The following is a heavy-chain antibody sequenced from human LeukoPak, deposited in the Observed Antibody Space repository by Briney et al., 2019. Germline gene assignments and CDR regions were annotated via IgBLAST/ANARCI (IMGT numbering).Heavy chain of an antibody. CDR1: GGSISRSRDY. CDR2: IYYSGST. V-gene: IGHV4-39*07. J-gene: IGHJ5*02. CDR3: ARAYIRYFDSPGFDP. D-gene: IGHD3-9*01. Sequence: SSETLSLTCTVSGGSISRSRDYWGWIRQPPGKGLEWIGSIYYSGSTYSNPSLKSRVTISVDTSKNQFSLKLSSVTAADTAVYYCARAYIRYFDSPGFDPWGQGTLVTVSS.